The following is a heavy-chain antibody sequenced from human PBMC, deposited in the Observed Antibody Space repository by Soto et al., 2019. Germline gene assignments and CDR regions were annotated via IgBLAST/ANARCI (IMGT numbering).Heavy chain of an antibody. J-gene: IGHJ6*02. CDR2: IWYDGSNK. V-gene: IGHV3-33*01. D-gene: IGHD6-13*01. CDR3: ARRVWIAAANWAGGMDV. CDR1: GFTFSSYG. Sequence: PGGSLRLSCAASGFTFSSYGMHWVRQAPGKGLEWVAAIWYDGSNKYYADSVKGRFTISRDNSKNPLYLQMNSLRAEDTAVYYCARRVWIAAANWAGGMDVWGQGTTVTGSS.